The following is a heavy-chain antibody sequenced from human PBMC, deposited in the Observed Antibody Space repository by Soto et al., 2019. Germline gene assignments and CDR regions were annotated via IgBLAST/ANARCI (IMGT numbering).Heavy chain of an antibody. CDR1: GGSFSGYY. D-gene: IGHD3-16*02. J-gene: IGHJ4*02. CDR3: ARGLRFRFTFGGVIVHPHFDY. CDR2: INHSGST. V-gene: IGHV4-34*01. Sequence: SQTLSLTCAVYGGSFSGYYWSWIRQPPGKGLEWIGEINHSGSTNYNPSLKSRVTISVDTSKNQFSLKLSSVTAADTALYYCARGLRFRFTFGGVIVHPHFDYWGQGTLVTVSS.